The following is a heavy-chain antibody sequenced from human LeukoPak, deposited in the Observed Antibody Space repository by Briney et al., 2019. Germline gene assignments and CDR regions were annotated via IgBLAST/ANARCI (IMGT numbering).Heavy chain of an antibody. Sequence: GGSLRLSCAASGFTFSSYGMHWVRQAPGKGLEWVAVIWYDGSNKYYADSVKGRFTISRDNSKNTLYLQMNSLRAEDTAIYYCTEGGYGSGSYYRRWGQGTLVTVSS. V-gene: IGHV3-30*02. CDR1: GFTFSSYG. J-gene: IGHJ4*02. D-gene: IGHD3-10*01. CDR3: TEGGYGSGSYYRR. CDR2: IWYDGSNK.